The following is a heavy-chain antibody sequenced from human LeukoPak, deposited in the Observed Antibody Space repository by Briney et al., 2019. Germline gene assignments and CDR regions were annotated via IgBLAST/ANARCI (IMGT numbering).Heavy chain of an antibody. CDR3: ARGGGAVAAEYYFDY. CDR2: IYYSGST. D-gene: IGHD6-19*01. J-gene: IGHJ4*02. Sequence: SETLSLTCTVSGGSISSYYWSWIRQPPGKGLEWIRYIYYSGSTNYNPSLKSRVTISVDTSKNQFSLKLSSVTAADTAVYYCARGGGAVAAEYYFDYWGQGTLVTVSS. V-gene: IGHV4-59*01. CDR1: GGSISSYY.